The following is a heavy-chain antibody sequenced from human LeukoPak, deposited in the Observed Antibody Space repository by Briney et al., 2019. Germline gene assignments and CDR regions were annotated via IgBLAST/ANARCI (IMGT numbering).Heavy chain of an antibody. Sequence: ASVKVSCKASGYTFIGCYMHWVRQAPGQGLEWMGWISPNSGGTNYAQNFQARVTMTRNTSISTAYMELSGLRADDTAVYYCARTYMIRGDMDVWGEGTTVTVSS. CDR3: ARTYMIRGDMDV. J-gene: IGHJ6*03. V-gene: IGHV1-2*02. CDR2: ISPNSGGT. CDR1: GYTFIGCY. D-gene: IGHD3-10*01.